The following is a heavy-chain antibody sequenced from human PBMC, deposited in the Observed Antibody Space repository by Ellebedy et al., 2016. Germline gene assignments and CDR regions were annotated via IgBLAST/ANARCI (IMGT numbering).Heavy chain of an antibody. CDR2: VNTFSGNT. CDR1: GYTFTTFS. D-gene: IGHD3-10*01. J-gene: IGHJ4*02. CDR3: AKTSGWGYGEN. V-gene: IGHV1-18*04. Sequence: ASVKVSXKASGYTFTTFSITWVRQVPAQGLEWMGFVNTFSGNTKFAQKFQGRVSMTTDSSTHTAYMDLRSLRSDDTAMYYCAKTSGWGYGENWGQGTLVTVSS.